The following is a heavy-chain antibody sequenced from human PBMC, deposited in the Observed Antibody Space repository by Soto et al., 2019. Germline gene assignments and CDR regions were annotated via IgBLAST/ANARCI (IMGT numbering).Heavy chain of an antibody. D-gene: IGHD2-15*01. Sequence: LRLSCAASGFTFSDYYMSWIRQAPGKGLERVSYISSSGSTIYYADSVKGRFTISRDNAKNSLYLQMNSLRAEDTAVYYCAREEGYCNGGPCYQGAFYIWGQGTRDT. CDR2: ISSSGSTI. CDR1: GFTFSDYY. CDR3: AREEGYCNGGPCYQGAFYI. V-gene: IGHV3-11*01. J-gene: IGHJ3*02.